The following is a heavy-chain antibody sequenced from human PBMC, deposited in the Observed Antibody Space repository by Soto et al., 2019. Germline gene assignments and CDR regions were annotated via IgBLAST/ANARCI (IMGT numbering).Heavy chain of an antibody. CDR1: GGTFSSYT. CDR2: IIPILGIA. D-gene: IGHD6-19*01. Sequence: QVQLVQSGAEVKKPGSSVKVSCKASGGTFSSYTISWVRQAPGQGLEWMERIIPILGIAKYAQKFQGRVTITADKSTSTAYMELSSLRSEDTAVYYCARDQRGSSGWYQTAGAFDIWGQGTMVTVSS. V-gene: IGHV1-69*08. CDR3: ARDQRGSSGWYQTAGAFDI. J-gene: IGHJ3*02.